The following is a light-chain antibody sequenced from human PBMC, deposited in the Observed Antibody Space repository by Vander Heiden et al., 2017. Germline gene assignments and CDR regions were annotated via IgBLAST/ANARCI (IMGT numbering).Light chain of an antibody. CDR3: CSSISNSIVV. Sequence: QSALTQPASVSGSPGQSITISCIGTSSDIGYNYVSWYQQHPGKAPKLMIYDVSERPSGVSNRFSGSQSGKTASLTISGLQAEDEADYYCCSSISNSIVVFGGGTKLTGL. J-gene: IGLJ2*01. CDR1: SSDIGYNY. V-gene: IGLV2-14*03. CDR2: DVS.